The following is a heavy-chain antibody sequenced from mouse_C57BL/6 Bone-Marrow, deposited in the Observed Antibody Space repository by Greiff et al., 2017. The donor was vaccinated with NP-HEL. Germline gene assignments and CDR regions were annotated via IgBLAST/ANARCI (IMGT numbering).Heavy chain of an antibody. J-gene: IGHJ1*03. D-gene: IGHD1-1*01. CDR3: ARRITTVVAHWYFDV. CDR1: GYTFTSYG. Sequence: VQLKESGAELARPGASVKLSCKASGYTFTSYGISWVQQRTGQGLEWIGEIYPRSGNTYYNEKFKGKATLTADKSSSTAYMELRSLTSEDAAVYFCARRITTVVAHWYFDVWGTGTTVTVSS. V-gene: IGHV1-81*01. CDR2: IYPRSGNT.